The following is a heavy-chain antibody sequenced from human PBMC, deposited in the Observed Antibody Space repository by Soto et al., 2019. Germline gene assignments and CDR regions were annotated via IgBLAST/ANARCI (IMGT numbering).Heavy chain of an antibody. J-gene: IGHJ4*02. V-gene: IGHV1-3*01. CDR3: ARASSWFVTDY. Sequence: QVQLVQSGAEVKKPGASVKVSCKASGYTFATYAMHWVRQAPGQRLEWMGWINAGNGNTKYSQKFQGRVTITRDTSASTAYMELSSLRSKDTAVHYCARASSWFVTDYWGQGTLVTVSS. D-gene: IGHD6-13*01. CDR2: INAGNGNT. CDR1: GYTFATYA.